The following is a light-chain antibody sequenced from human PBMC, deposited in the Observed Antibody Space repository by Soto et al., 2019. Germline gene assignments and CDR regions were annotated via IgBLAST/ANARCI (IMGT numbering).Light chain of an antibody. V-gene: IGKV1-5*03. CDR3: QQYNNYWT. J-gene: IGKJ1*01. CDR1: QKIDDW. Sequence: DVQMTHSPSTLAASVGDRVTITFRSSQKIDDWMAWYQQKPGKAPKLLIYRASNLESGVPSRFSGSGSGTEFTLTISSLQPDDFATYYCQQYNNYWTFGQGTKVDIK. CDR2: RAS.